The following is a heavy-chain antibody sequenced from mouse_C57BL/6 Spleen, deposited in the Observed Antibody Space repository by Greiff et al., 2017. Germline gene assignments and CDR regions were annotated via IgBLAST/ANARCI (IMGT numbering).Heavy chain of an antibody. J-gene: IGHJ3*01. CDR1: GFSLTSYG. CDR3: ARYGYDGAWFAY. CDR2: IWSGGST. D-gene: IGHD2-2*01. Sequence: QVQLQQSGPGLVQPSQSLSITCTVSGFSLTSYGVHWVRQSPGKGLEWLGVIWSGGSTDYNAAFISRLSISKDNSKSQVFFKMNSLQADDTAIYYCARYGYDGAWFAYWGQGTLVTVSA. V-gene: IGHV2-2*01.